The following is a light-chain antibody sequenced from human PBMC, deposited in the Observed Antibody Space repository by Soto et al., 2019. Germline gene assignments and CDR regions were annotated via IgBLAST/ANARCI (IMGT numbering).Light chain of an antibody. CDR1: QSISSSN. CDR3: QQYGFWPRT. V-gene: IGKV3-15*01. CDR2: GVS. J-gene: IGKJ1*01. Sequence: VMTQSPATLSVSPGESATLSCRASQSISSSNVAWYQQNPGQAPRLLFYGVSNRATGVPARFSGSGSGTEFTLTSSSLQAEDFAVYYCQQYGFWPRTFGQGTKVEVK.